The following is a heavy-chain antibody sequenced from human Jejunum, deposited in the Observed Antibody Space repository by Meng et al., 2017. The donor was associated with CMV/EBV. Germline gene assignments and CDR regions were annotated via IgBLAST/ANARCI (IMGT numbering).Heavy chain of an antibody. Sequence: TLSLTCGVSGGSLSGTNWWNWVRQPPGGGLEWIGEIFHSGATNYNPSLKSRATLSIDNSKNQFSLKLTSVTVADTAVYFCGDPPAGYWGQGVLVTVSS. J-gene: IGHJ4*02. CDR1: GGSLSGTNW. V-gene: IGHV4-4*01. CDR2: IFHSGAT. CDR3: GDPPAGY.